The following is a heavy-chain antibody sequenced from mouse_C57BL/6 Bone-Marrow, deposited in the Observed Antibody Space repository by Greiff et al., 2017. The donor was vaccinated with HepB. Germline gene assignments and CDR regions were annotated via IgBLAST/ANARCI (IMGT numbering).Heavy chain of an antibody. CDR3: AREDSHYYGSSWFAY. J-gene: IGHJ3*01. V-gene: IGHV5-4*01. D-gene: IGHD1-1*01. Sequence: DVHLVESGGGLVKPGGSLKLSCAASGFTFSSYAMSWVRQTPEKRLEWVATISDGGSYTYYPDNVKGRFTISRDNAKNNLYLQMSHLKSEDTAMYYCAREDSHYYGSSWFAYWGQGTLVTVSA. CDR2: ISDGGSYT. CDR1: GFTFSSYA.